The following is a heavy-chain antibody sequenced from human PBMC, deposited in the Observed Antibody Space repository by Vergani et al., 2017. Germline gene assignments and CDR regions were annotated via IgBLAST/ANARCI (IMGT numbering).Heavy chain of an antibody. V-gene: IGHV4-34*01. Sequence: QVQLQQWGAGLLKPSETLSLTCAVYGGSFSGYYWSWIRQPPGKGLEWFGEINHSGSTNYNPSRKSRVTISVDTSKNQFSLKLSSVTAADTAVYYCARGNKDTAMVKDYYYYMDVWGKGTTVTVSS. J-gene: IGHJ6*03. CDR3: ARGNKDTAMVKDYYYYMDV. CDR2: INHSGST. D-gene: IGHD5-18*01. CDR1: GGSFSGYY.